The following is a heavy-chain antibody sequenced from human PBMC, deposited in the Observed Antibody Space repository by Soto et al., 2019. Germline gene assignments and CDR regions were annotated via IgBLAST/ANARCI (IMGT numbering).Heavy chain of an antibody. CDR3: ARGKVQVGCLDY. Sequence: QVQLVQSGAEERKPGASVKVSCKALGYTFSSYAIHWVRRAPGQGLEWMGWFHGGNGNIKYSQKFEGRVTIASATVATTVYMEMNMLRSEDPAVYYSARGKVQVGCLDYLGEGALVSFS. D-gene: IGHD2-15*01. CDR2: FHGGNGNI. V-gene: IGHV1-3*05. CDR1: GYTFSSYA. J-gene: IGHJ4*02.